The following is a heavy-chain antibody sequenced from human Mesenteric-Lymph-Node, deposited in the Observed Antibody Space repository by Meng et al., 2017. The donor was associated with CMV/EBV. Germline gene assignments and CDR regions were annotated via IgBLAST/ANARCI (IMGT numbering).Heavy chain of an antibody. Sequence: GESLKISCAVSGFTVSSNSMNWVRQPPGKGLEWVSVIYSGGSTYYADSVKGRFTISRDNSKNTLYLQMNSLRAEDTAVYYCARENGGSGSYDYWGQGTLVTVSS. D-gene: IGHD3-10*01. CDR3: ARENGGSGSYDY. V-gene: IGHV3-53*01. CDR1: GFTVSSNS. CDR2: IYSGGST. J-gene: IGHJ4*02.